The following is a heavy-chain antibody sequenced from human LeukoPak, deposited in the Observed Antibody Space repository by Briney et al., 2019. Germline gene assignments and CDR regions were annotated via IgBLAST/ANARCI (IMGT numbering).Heavy chain of an antibody. Sequence: ASVTVSCKASGYTFTGYYMHWVRQAPGQGLEWMGWINPNSGGTNYAQKFQGRVTMTRDTSISTAYMELSRLRSDDTAVYYCARARKVATMVYAFDIWGQGTMVTVSS. CDR2: INPNSGGT. J-gene: IGHJ3*02. CDR3: ARARKVATMVYAFDI. CDR1: GYTFTGYY. D-gene: IGHD5-12*01. V-gene: IGHV1-2*02.